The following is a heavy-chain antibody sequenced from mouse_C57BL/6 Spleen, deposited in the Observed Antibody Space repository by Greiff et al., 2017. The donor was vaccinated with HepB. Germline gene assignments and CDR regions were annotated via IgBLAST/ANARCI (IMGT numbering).Heavy chain of an antibody. CDR1: GFTFTDYY. J-gene: IGHJ2*01. V-gene: IGHV7-3*01. Sequence: EVMLVESGGGLVQPGGSLSLSCAASGFTFTDYYMSWVRQPPGKALEWLGFIRNKANGYTTEYSASVKGRFTISRDNSQSILYLQMNALRAEDSATYYCAGYRITTVVATGYFDYWGQGTTLTVSS. CDR3: AGYRITTVVATGYFDY. D-gene: IGHD1-1*01. CDR2: IRNKANGYTT.